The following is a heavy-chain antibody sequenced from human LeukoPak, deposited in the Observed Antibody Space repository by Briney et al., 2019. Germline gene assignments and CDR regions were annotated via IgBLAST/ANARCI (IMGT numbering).Heavy chain of an antibody. CDR2: IKQDGSEK. Sequence: GGSLRLSCAASGFTFRGFLMSWVRQIPGKGLEWVANIKQDGSEKYYADALKGRFTISRDNTKNSLSLQMNSLIVEDTAVYYCARAGSNWNYVYWGQGTLVTVSS. J-gene: IGHJ4*02. CDR3: ARAGSNWNYVY. CDR1: GFTFRGFL. D-gene: IGHD1-7*01. V-gene: IGHV3-7*01.